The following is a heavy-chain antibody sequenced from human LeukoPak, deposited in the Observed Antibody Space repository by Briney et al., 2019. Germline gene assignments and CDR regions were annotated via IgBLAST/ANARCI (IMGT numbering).Heavy chain of an antibody. Sequence: SETLSPTCTVSGGSISSYYWSWIRQPAGKGLEWIGRIYTSGSTNYNPSLKSRVTMSVDTSKNQFSLKLSSVTAADTAVYYCARDRTIVDAFDIWGQGTMVTVSS. CDR1: GGSISSYY. CDR3: ARDRTIVDAFDI. J-gene: IGHJ3*02. V-gene: IGHV4-4*07. D-gene: IGHD3-22*01. CDR2: IYTSGST.